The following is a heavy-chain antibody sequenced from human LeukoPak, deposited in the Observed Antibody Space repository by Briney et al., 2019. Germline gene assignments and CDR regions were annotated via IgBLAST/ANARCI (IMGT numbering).Heavy chain of an antibody. CDR2: IDHSGST. J-gene: IGHJ4*02. Sequence: PSETLSLTCTVSGYSISSGYYWGWIRQPPGKGLEWTGSIDHSGSTYYSPSLKSRITISVDTSKNQFSLKLSSVTAADTAVYYCHYGDYRSPDYWGQGTLVTVSS. V-gene: IGHV4-38-2*02. CDR1: GYSISSGYY. CDR3: HYGDYRSPDY. D-gene: IGHD4-17*01.